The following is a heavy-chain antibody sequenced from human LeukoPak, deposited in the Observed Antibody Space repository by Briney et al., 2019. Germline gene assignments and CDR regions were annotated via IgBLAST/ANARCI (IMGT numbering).Heavy chain of an antibody. D-gene: IGHD1-26*01. CDR2: IFYSGTT. V-gene: IGHV4-59*08. CDR1: GGSITSYY. J-gene: IGHJ6*02. CDR3: ARGSYFYYYYGMDV. Sequence: SETLSLTCTVSGGSITSYYGSWIRQSPGKGLEWIGCIFYSGTTYYNPSFKSRVTMSIDTPKNQFSLKLSSVTAADTAVYYCARGSYFYYYYGMDVWGQGTTVTVSS.